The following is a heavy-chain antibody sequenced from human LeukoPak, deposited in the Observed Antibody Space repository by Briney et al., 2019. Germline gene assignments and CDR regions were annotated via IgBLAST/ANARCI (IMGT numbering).Heavy chain of an antibody. Sequence: TGGSLRLSCAASGFTFSSYSMHWVRQAPGKGLEWVAVISYDGSNKYYADSVKGRFTISRDNSKNTLYLQMNSLRAEDTAVYYCAKEGGSYYDFWSGRYFDYWGQGTLVTVSS. CDR2: ISYDGSNK. J-gene: IGHJ4*02. CDR3: AKEGGSYYDFWSGRYFDY. CDR1: GFTFSSYS. D-gene: IGHD3-3*01. V-gene: IGHV3-30*18.